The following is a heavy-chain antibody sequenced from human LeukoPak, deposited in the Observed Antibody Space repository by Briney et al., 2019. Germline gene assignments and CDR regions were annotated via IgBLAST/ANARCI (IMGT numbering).Heavy chain of an antibody. CDR2: TYYRSKRYN. V-gene: IGHV6-1*01. CDR3: ARKITGRAFDI. Sequence: SQTLSLTCVISGDSVSSDRVVWNWIRQSPSRGLEWLGRTYYRSKRYNDYAVSVKSRITINPDTSKNQFSLQLNSVTPEDTAVYYCARKITGRAFDIWGQGTMVTVSS. D-gene: IGHD1-20*01. J-gene: IGHJ3*02. CDR1: GDSVSSDRVV.